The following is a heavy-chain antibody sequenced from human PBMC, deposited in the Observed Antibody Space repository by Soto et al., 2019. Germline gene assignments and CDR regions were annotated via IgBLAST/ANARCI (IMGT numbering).Heavy chain of an antibody. Sequence: ASVKVSCKASGYTFTSYGISWVRQAPGQGLEWMGWISAYNGNTNYAQKLQGRVTMTTDTSTSTAYMELRSLRSDDTAVYYCARIGALIHNSRYGDYVLNWFDPWGQGTLVTVSS. J-gene: IGHJ5*02. D-gene: IGHD4-17*01. V-gene: IGHV1-18*01. CDR1: GYTFTSYG. CDR2: ISAYNGNT. CDR3: ARIGALIHNSRYGDYVLNWFDP.